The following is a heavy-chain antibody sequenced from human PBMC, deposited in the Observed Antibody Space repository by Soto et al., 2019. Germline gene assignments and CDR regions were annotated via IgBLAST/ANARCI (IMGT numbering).Heavy chain of an antibody. D-gene: IGHD6-19*01. CDR2: IYYSGST. J-gene: IGHJ6*03. CDR3: ARVCSPPPIWQWLVYHYYYYYYMDV. V-gene: IGHV4-59*08. CDR1: GGSISSYY. Sequence: PSETLSLTCTVSGGSISSYYWSWIRQPPGKGLEWIGYIYYSGSTNYNPSLKSRVTISVDKSKNQFSLKLSSVTAADTAVYYCARVCSPPPIWQWLVYHYYYYYYMDVWGKGTTVTVSS.